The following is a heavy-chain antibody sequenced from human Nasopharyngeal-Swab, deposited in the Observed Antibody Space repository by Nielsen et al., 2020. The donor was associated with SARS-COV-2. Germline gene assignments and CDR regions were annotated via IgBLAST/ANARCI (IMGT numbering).Heavy chain of an antibody. CDR3: ARARGAYGDCYYYYTDV. V-gene: IGHV6-1*01. D-gene: IGHD4-17*01. Sequence: WIRQSPSRGLEWLGRTYHRSKWYNDYAVSVKSRITINPNTSKNHFSMDLNSVTPEDTAVYYCARARGAYGDCYYYYTDVWGQGTTVTVSS. CDR2: TYHRSKWYN. J-gene: IGHJ6*03.